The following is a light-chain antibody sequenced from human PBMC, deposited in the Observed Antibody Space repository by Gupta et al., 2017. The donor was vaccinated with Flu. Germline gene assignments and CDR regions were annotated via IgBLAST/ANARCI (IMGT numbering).Light chain of an antibody. V-gene: IGKV1-39*01. CDR3: QQSDSNPRST. CDR1: QSISSY. CDR2: AGS. Sequence: DIQMTQSPSSLSASLGDRVTITCRASQSISSYLYWYQQKPGKAPKLLIYAGSSLQSGVPSRFSGSGCGRDFSLTISSRQQEDFAAYYCQQSDSNPRSTFGGGTKVEIK. J-gene: IGKJ4*01.